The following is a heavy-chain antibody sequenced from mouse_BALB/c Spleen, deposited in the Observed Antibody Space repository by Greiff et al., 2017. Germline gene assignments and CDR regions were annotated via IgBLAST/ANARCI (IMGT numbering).Heavy chain of an antibody. V-gene: IGHV5-9-3*01. CDR3: ARLDGYYDY. J-gene: IGHJ2*01. CDR2: ISSGGSYT. Sequence: EVKVKESGGGLVKPGGSLKLSCAASGFTFSSYAMSWVRQTPEKRLEWVATISSGGSYTYYPDSVKGRFTISRDNAKNTLYLQMSSLRSEDTAMYYCARLDGYYDYWGQGTTLTVSS. CDR1: GFTFSSYA. D-gene: IGHD2-3*01.